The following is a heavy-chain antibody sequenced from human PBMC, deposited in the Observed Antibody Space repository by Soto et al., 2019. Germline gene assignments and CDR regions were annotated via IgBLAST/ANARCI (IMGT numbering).Heavy chain of an antibody. J-gene: IGHJ3*02. CDR2: IRSKAYGGTT. Sequence: GGSLRLSCTASGFTFGDYAMSWFRRAPGKGLEWVGFIRSKAYGGTTEYAASVKGRFTISRDDSKSIAYLQMNSLKTEDTAVYYCTGYTSTPIWGQGTMVTVSS. D-gene: IGHD2-15*01. CDR1: GFTFGDYA. CDR3: TGYTSTPI. V-gene: IGHV3-49*03.